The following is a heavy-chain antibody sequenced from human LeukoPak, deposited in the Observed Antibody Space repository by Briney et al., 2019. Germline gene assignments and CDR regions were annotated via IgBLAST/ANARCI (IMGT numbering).Heavy chain of an antibody. J-gene: IGHJ5*02. CDR2: IYYSGTT. V-gene: IGHV4-59*08. D-gene: IGHD3-10*01. CDR3: AKHVYGWGSYYNLRWFAP. Sequence: PSETLSLTCTVSGGSINPYYWSWIRQPPGKGLECIGYIYYSGTTNYNPSLKSRVTISVDTSKNQFSLKLSSVTAADTAVYYCAKHVYGWGSYYNLRWFAPGGQGPLVTVS. CDR1: GGSINPYY.